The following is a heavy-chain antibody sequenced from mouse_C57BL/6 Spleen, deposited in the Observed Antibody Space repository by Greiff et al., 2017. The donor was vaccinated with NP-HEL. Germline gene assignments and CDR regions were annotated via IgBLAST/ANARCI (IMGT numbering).Heavy chain of an antibody. Sequence: EVQVVESGEGLVKPGGSLKLSCAASGFTFSSYAMSWVRQTPEKRLEWVAYISSGGDYIYYADTVKGRFTISRDNARNTLYLQMSSLKSEDTAMYYCTRDRSSYGYFDGWGTGTTVTVSS. D-gene: IGHD1-1*01. V-gene: IGHV5-9-1*02. CDR3: TRDRSSYGYFDG. CDR2: ISSGGDYI. J-gene: IGHJ1*03. CDR1: GFTFSSYA.